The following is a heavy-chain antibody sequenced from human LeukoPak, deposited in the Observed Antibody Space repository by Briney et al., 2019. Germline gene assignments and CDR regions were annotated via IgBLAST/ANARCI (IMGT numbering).Heavy chain of an antibody. CDR3: AREIRPGNYYYYMDV. D-gene: IGHD1-14*01. V-gene: IGHV4-38-2*02. Sequence: RASETLSLTCTVSGYSISSDYYWGWIRRPPGKGLEWIGSIYHSGSTYYNPSLKSRVTISIDTSKNQFSLKLTSVTAADTAVYYCAREIRPGNYYYYMDVWGKGTTVTISS. CDR1: GYSISSDYY. CDR2: IYHSGST. J-gene: IGHJ6*03.